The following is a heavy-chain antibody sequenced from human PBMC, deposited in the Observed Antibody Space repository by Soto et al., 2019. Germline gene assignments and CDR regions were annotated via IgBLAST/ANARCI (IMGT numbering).Heavy chain of an antibody. CDR1: GYSFTSYW. CDR2: IDPSDSYT. V-gene: IGHV5-10-1*01. D-gene: IGHD5-18*01. Sequence: GESLKISCKGSGYSFTSYWISWVRQMPGKGLEWMGRIDPSDSYTNYSPSFQGIVTISADKSISTAYLQWSSLKASDTAMYYCARLDQYSYGWVDYYYGMDVWGQGTTVTVSS. J-gene: IGHJ6*02. CDR3: ARLDQYSYGWVDYYYGMDV.